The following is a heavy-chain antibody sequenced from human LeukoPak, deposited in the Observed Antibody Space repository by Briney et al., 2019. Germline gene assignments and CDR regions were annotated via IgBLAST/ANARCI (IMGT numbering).Heavy chain of an antibody. Sequence: SETLSLTCAVYGGSFSGYYWSWIRQPPGKGLEWIGEINHSGSTNYNPSLKSRVTISVDTSKNQFSLKLSSVTAADTAVYYCAGGRGGIAAAEDFDYWGQGTLVTVSS. CDR3: AGGRGGIAAAEDFDY. J-gene: IGHJ4*02. CDR2: INHSGST. D-gene: IGHD6-13*01. CDR1: GGSFSGYY. V-gene: IGHV4-34*01.